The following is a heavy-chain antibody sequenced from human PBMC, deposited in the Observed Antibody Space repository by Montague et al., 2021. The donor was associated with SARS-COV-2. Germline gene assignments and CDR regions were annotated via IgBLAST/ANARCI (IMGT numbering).Heavy chain of an antibody. D-gene: IGHD1-20*01. Sequence: SETLSLTCSVSGGSISSYYWSWIRQSPGKGLEWIGDIFHSGITDYNPSXKSRVTISVDMSKNQFSLQLNSVTAADSAVYYCARTEYNWNDWFDPWGQGTLVTVSS. J-gene: IGHJ5*02. CDR3: ARTEYNWNDWFDP. CDR2: IFHSGIT. V-gene: IGHV4-59*13. CDR1: GGSISSYY.